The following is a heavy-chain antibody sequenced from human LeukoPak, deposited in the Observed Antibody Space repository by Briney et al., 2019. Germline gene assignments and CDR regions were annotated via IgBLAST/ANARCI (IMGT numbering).Heavy chain of an antibody. J-gene: IGHJ4*02. Sequence: GGSLTLSCVASGFTFSNYGVHWVRQAPGKGLEGVAVISNDGSGEYYGDCEEGRFTISRYNSNTTLYLQMNSLRIEDKAVYYCAKDRAATKYLFHYWGQGTLVTV. D-gene: IGHD2-2*01. CDR3: AKDRAATKYLFHY. CDR2: ISNDGSGE. V-gene: IGHV3-30*18. CDR1: GFTFSNYG.